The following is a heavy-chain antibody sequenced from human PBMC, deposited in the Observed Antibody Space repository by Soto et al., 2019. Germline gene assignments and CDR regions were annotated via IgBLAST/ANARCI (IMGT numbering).Heavy chain of an antibody. CDR2: ISGSGGST. CDR3: AKDLFQEARPYYFDY. Sequence: PGGSLRLSCAASGFTFSSYAMNWVRQAPGKGLEWVSAISGSGGSTYYADSVKGRFTISRDNSKNTLYLQMNSLRAEDTAVYYCAKDLFQEARPYYFDYWGQGTLVTVSS. J-gene: IGHJ4*02. V-gene: IGHV3-23*01. CDR1: GFTFSSYA. D-gene: IGHD3-3*01.